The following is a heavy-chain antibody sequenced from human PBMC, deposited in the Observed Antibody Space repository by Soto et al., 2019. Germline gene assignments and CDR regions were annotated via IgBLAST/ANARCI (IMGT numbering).Heavy chain of an antibody. J-gene: IGHJ4*02. V-gene: IGHV1-8*01. CDR3: ARGAAVTGDF. Sequence: QVQLVQSGAEVKKPGASVNVSCKASGYTFTSYDINWVRQAPGQGLEWMVWVSPNSGYTAYAQRFQGRVTMTSDKSISTAYMELTSLGSDDTAVYYCARGAAVTGDFWGQGTLVTVSS. CDR1: GYTFTSYD. CDR2: VSPNSGYT. D-gene: IGHD2-21*02.